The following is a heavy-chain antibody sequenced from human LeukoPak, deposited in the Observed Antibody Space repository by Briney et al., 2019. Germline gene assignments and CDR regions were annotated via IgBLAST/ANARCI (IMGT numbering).Heavy chain of an antibody. J-gene: IGHJ5*02. V-gene: IGHV3-53*05. CDR3: ARNWFDP. Sequence: GGSLRLSCAASGFTVSSDYMSWVRQAPGKGLEWVSVIYSGGSTYYADSVKGRFNISRDKSKNTVYLQMSSLRFEDTAMYYCARNWFDPWGQGTLVTVSS. CDR2: IYSGGST. CDR1: GFTVSSDY.